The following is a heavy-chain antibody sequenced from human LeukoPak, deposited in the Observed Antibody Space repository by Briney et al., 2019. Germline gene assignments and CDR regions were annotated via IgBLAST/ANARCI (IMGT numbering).Heavy chain of an antibody. J-gene: IGHJ4*02. CDR2: IFYSGSS. Sequence: SETLSLTCSVSGGSISNNYWSWIRQPPGKGLEWMGYIFYSGSSDSNPSLKSRVTISVDTSKNQFSLKLSSVTAADTAMYYCARGDFWSGYWDYWGQGIMVIVSS. D-gene: IGHD3-3*01. CDR1: GGSISNNY. CDR3: ARGDFWSGYWDY. V-gene: IGHV4-59*01.